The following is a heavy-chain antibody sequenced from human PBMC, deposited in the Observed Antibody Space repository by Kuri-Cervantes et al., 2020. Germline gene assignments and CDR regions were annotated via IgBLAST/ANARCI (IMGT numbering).Heavy chain of an antibody. CDR3: VRDRGSGWYGLDY. J-gene: IGHJ4*02. CDR1: GGSIYSGDYH. CDR2: MHKTGNT. D-gene: IGHD6-19*01. V-gene: IGHV4-61*08. Sequence: SETLSLTCSVSGGSIYSGDYHWTWIRQAPGKGLEWITFMHKTGNTYYNPSLKSRATISVDTSKNQFSLKLSSVTAADTAVYYCVRDRGSGWYGLDYWGQGTLVTVSS.